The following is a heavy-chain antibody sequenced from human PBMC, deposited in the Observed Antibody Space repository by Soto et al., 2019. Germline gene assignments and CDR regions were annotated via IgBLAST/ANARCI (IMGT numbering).Heavy chain of an antibody. CDR2: IWYDGSNK. J-gene: IGHJ6*02. Sequence: QVQLVESGGGVVQPGWSLRLSCAASGFTFSSYGMHWVRQAPGKGLEWVAVIWYDGSNKYYADSVKGRFTISRDNSKNTLYLQMNSLRAEDTAVYYCARANGWYGDYYYGMDVWGQGTTVTVSS. D-gene: IGHD6-19*01. CDR1: GFTFSSYG. V-gene: IGHV3-33*01. CDR3: ARANGWYGDYYYGMDV.